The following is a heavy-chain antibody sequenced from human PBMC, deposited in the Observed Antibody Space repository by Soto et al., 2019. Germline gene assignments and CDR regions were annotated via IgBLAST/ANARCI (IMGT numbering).Heavy chain of an antibody. CDR2: IYSGGST. CDR1: GFTVSSTY. Sequence: VGSLRLSCAATGFTVSSTYMNWVRQAPGKGLEWISVIYSGGSTYYADSVKGRFTISRDNSKNTLYLQMNSLRAEDTAVYYCARGLLQSIEVAAWGIGYCGQRTLVTVSS. J-gene: IGHJ4*02. V-gene: IGHV3-53*01. CDR3: ARGLLQSIEVAAWGIGY. D-gene: IGHD6-19*01.